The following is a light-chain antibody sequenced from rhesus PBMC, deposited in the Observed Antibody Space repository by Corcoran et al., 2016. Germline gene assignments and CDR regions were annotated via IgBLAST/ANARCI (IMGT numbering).Light chain of an antibody. CDR2: AAS. Sequence: DIQMTQSPSSLSASVGDTVTITCRASQGISSYLNWFQQKPGKAPKILSYAASSLESGVPSRFSGSGSGTEVTLTISSLQPEDFAAYYCLQHNSYPLTFGGGTKVEIK. V-gene: IGKV1-28*01. J-gene: IGKJ4*01. CDR3: LQHNSYPLT. CDR1: QGISSY.